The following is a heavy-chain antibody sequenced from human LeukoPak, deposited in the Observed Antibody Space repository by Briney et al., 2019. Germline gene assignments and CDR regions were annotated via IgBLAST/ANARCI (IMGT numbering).Heavy chain of an antibody. CDR3: ARGQPGVAAAGNLDY. Sequence: PGRSLRLSCAASGFTFSSYAMHWVRQAPGKGLEWVAAISYDGSNRYYADSVKGRFTISRDNSKNTLFLQMNSLRAEDTAVYYCARGQPGVAAAGNLDYWGQGTLVTVSS. CDR2: ISYDGSNR. J-gene: IGHJ4*02. D-gene: IGHD6-13*01. CDR1: GFTFSSYA. V-gene: IGHV3-30-3*01.